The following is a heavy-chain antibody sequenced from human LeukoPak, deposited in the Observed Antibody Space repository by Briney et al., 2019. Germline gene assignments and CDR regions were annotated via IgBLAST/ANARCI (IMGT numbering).Heavy chain of an antibody. CDR2: ISSSSYI. V-gene: IGHV3-21*01. J-gene: IGHJ4*02. CDR3: AIDFVQAAAGTHYFDY. CDR1: VFTFSSYS. D-gene: IGHD6-13*01. Sequence: GGSLRLSCAASVFTFSSYSMNLVRQAPGKGLEWVSSISSSSYIYYADSVKGRFTISRDNAKSSLYLQMNSLRAEDTAVYYCAIDFVQAAAGTHYFDYWGQGTLVTVSS.